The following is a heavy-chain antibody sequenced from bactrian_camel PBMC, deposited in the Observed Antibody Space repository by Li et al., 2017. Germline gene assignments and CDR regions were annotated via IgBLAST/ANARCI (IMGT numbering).Heavy chain of an antibody. J-gene: IGHJ6*01. Sequence: VQLVESGGGSVQAGGSLTLSCTASESSYRSICMAWFRQAPGVKRETVATIDSNGVTKVADSVKARFTASKDDDKKTWYLRMNNLKPEDTALYTCAAEDQAPWDMGWVCNYNSWGQGTQVTVS. CDR1: ESSYRSIC. CDR2: IDSNGVT. V-gene: IGHV3S53*01. D-gene: IGHD3*01. CDR3: AAEDQAPWDMGWVCNYNS.